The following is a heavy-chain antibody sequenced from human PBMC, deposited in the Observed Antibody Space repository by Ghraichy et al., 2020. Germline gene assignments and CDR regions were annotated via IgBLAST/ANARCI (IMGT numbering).Heavy chain of an antibody. CDR1: NGSIISYY. D-gene: IGHD3-22*01. CDR2: ISYSGST. CDR3: ARFFDSDESYYWFDP. V-gene: IGHV4-59*08. J-gene: IGHJ5*02. Sequence: SRTLSLTCTVSNGSIISYYWNWIRQPPGQGLEWIGSISYSGSTQYNPSLKSRVTISVDTSKNQFSLKLNSVTAADTAVYYCARFFDSDESYYWFDPWGQGTLVTVSS.